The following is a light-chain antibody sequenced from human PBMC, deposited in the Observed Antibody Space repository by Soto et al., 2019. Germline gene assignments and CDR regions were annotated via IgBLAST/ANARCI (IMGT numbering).Light chain of an antibody. CDR1: QSVNIY. CDR2: GAS. J-gene: IGKJ5*01. CDR3: QQYGSSPRIT. Sequence: EIVMKQSPATLSVTPGERATLSCRASQSVNIYLAWYQQKPGQAPRLLIYGASSRATGIPDRFSGSGCGTDFTLTISRLEPEDFAVYYCQQYGSSPRITFGQGTRLEI. V-gene: IGKV3-20*01.